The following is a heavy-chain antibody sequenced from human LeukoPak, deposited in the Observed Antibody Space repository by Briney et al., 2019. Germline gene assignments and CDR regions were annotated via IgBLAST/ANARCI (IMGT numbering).Heavy chain of an antibody. Sequence: PSETLSLTCSVSGGSITSYYWSWIRQPPGKGLEWIGYISYSGSTNYNPSLKSRVSISIDTSKNQFSLKLSSVTAADTAVYYCARRPGGLQDWLDPWGQGTLVTVSS. J-gene: IGHJ5*02. V-gene: IGHV4-59*01. CDR1: GGSITSYY. CDR2: ISYSGST. CDR3: ARRPGGLQDWLDP. D-gene: IGHD2-15*01.